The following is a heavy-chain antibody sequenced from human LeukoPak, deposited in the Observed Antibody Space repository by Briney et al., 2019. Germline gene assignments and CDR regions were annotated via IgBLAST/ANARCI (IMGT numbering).Heavy chain of an antibody. V-gene: IGHV3-20*04. J-gene: IGHJ4*02. CDR3: ARAPITSPFYFDY. CDR1: GFAFDEHV. CDR2: INWSGGST. Sequence: GGSLRLSCAASGFAFDEHVMSWVRQVPGKGLEWVSGINWSGGSTGYADPLRGRFTISRDNAKNSLYLQMDSLRAEDTALYYCARAPITSPFYFDYWGQGTLVTVSS. D-gene: IGHD2-2*01.